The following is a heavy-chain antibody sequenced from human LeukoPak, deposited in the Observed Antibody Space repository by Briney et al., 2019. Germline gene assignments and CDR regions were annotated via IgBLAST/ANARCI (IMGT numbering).Heavy chain of an antibody. CDR1: GFTFSSYW. CDR3: ARVNYDSSNDAFDI. CDR2: IKQDGSEK. Sequence: GGSLRLSCAASGFTFSSYWMSWVRQAPGKGLEWVANIKQDGSEKYYVDSVKGRFTISRDNAKNSLYLQMNSLRAEDTAVYYCARVNYDSSNDAFDIWGQGTMVTVSS. D-gene: IGHD3-22*01. J-gene: IGHJ3*02. V-gene: IGHV3-7*01.